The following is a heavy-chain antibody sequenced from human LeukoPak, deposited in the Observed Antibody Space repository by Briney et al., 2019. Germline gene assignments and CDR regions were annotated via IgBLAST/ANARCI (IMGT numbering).Heavy chain of an antibody. Sequence: SETLSLTCTVSGGSVSSGGYYWSWIRQPPGKGLEWIGYIYYTGSTNYSPSLKSRVTISVDTSKNQFSLKLSSVTAADTAVYYCAGDYYGSGVNWFESWGQGTLVTVSS. CDR3: AGDYYGSGVNWFES. CDR1: GGSVSSGGYY. CDR2: IYYTGST. V-gene: IGHV4-61*08. D-gene: IGHD3-10*01. J-gene: IGHJ5*01.